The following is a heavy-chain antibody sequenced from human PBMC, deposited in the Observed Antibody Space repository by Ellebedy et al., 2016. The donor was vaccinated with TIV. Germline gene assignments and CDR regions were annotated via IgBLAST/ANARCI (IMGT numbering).Heavy chain of an antibody. V-gene: IGHV4-38-2*02. CDR3: ARGEDRAKIGY. J-gene: IGHJ4*02. CDR2: ISHSGST. D-gene: IGHD1-14*01. CDR1: GYSISIGYY. Sequence: SETLSPTXTVPGYSISIGYYWGWIRQSPGKGLGWLGTISHSGSTTYNPSLKSRPTISVDTSKNHFSLKLTSVTAADTAVYYCARGEDRAKIGYWGQGTLVTVSS.